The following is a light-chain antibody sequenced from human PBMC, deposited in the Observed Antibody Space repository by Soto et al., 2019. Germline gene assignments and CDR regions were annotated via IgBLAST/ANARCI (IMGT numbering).Light chain of an antibody. Sequence: EIVLTQSPVTLSVSPGERATLSCRASQSVSNNLAWYQQKPGQAPRLLIHGASTRATGIPARFSGGGSGTEFTLTISSLQSEDFAIYYCQRQSNWPRTFGQGTKVDIK. J-gene: IGKJ1*01. CDR2: GAS. CDR3: QRQSNWPRT. V-gene: IGKV3-15*01. CDR1: QSVSNN.